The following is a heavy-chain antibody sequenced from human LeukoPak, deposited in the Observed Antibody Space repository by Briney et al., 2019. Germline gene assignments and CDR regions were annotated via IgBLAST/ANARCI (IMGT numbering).Heavy chain of an antibody. Sequence: GASVKVSCKASGYTFSNYYVHWVRQAPGQGVEWMGIIKPSGGGTSYALKFQGRVTLTRDTSTSTAYMELSSLRSEDTAVYYCARDHFDSSGYHYLLGYFEHWGQGTLVTVSS. CDR2: IKPSGGGT. J-gene: IGHJ1*01. D-gene: IGHD3-22*01. V-gene: IGHV1-46*01. CDR3: ARDHFDSSGYHYLLGYFEH. CDR1: GYTFSNYY.